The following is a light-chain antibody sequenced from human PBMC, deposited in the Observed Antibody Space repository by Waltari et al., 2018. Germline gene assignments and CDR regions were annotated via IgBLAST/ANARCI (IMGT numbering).Light chain of an antibody. V-gene: IGKV1-12*01. CDR1: QGVGSW. J-gene: IGKJ1*01. CDR3: QETNTFPWT. Sequence: ILMTQSPSSVSASVGDRVTITCRASQGVGSWLAWYQQKAGKAPKLLIYGASTLQSGVPSRFSGSQSGTEFTLTISSLQPEDFATYYCQETNTFPWTFGQGTKVEI. CDR2: GAS.